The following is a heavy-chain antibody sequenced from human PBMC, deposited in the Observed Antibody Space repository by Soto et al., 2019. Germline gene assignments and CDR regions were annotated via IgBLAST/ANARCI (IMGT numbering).Heavy chain of an antibody. CDR3: ARDHGVATITGLDAFDI. CDR2: IYYSGST. D-gene: IGHD5-12*01. J-gene: IGHJ3*02. V-gene: IGHV4-30-4*01. CDR1: GGSISSGDYY. Sequence: QVQLQESGPGLVKPSQTLSLTCTVSGGSISSGDYYWSWIRQPPGKGLEWIGYIYYSGSTYYNPSLKSRVTISVDTSKNQFSLKLSSVTAADTAVYYCARDHGVATITGLDAFDIWGQGTMVTVSS.